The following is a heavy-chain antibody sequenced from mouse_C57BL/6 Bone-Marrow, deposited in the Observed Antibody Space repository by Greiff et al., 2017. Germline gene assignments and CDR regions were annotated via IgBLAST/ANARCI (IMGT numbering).Heavy chain of an antibody. V-gene: IGHV5-2*01. CDR1: EYAFPSHG. CDR3: AKRGTLYFDY. D-gene: IGHD3-3*01. CDR2: INSDGGST. Sequence: EVKLVESGGGLVQPGESLKLSCESNEYAFPSHGVSWVRKTPEKRLELVAAINSDGGSTYYPDTMERRFIISRDNTKKTLYLQMSSLRSEDTALYYCAKRGTLYFDYWGQGTTLTVSS. J-gene: IGHJ2*01.